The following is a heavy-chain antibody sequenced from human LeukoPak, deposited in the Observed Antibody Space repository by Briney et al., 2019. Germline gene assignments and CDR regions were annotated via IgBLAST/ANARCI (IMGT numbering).Heavy chain of an antibody. CDR3: ARAGYYDSSGTIDY. D-gene: IGHD3-22*01. CDR2: ISYSGST. J-gene: IGHJ4*02. Sequence: SETLSLTCTVSGGSISSYYWSWIRQPPGKGLEWIGHISYSGSTNYNPSLKSRVTISADTSNNQLSLKLSSVTAADTAVYFCARAGYYDSSGTIDYWGQGTLVTVSS. CDR1: GGSISSYY. V-gene: IGHV4-59*08.